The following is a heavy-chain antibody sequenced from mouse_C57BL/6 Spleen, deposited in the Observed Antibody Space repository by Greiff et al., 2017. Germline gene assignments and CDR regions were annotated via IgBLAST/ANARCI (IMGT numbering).Heavy chain of an antibody. J-gene: IGHJ1*03. CDR2: ISSGGSYT. CDR1: GFTFSSYG. D-gene: IGHD2-4*01. V-gene: IGHV5-6*01. Sequence: EVMLVESGGDLVKPGGSLKLSCAASGFTFSSYGMSWVRQTPDKRLEWVATISSGGSYTYYPDSVKGRFTISRDNAKNTLYLQMSSLKSEDTAMYYCARYYDYDEYFDVWGTGTTVTVSS. CDR3: ARYYDYDEYFDV.